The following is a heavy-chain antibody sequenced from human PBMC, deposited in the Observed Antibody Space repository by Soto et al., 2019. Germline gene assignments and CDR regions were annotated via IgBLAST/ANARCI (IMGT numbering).Heavy chain of an antibody. V-gene: IGHV1-69*01. CDR3: ASNPRPGIAAADFDY. D-gene: IGHD6-13*01. Sequence: QVQLVQSGAEVKKPGSSVKVSCTASGGTFSSYAISWVRQAPGQGLEWMGGIIPIFGTANYAQKFQGRVTITADESTSTAYMELSSLRSEDTAVYYCASNPRPGIAAADFDYWGQGTLVTVSS. CDR2: IIPIFGTA. J-gene: IGHJ4*02. CDR1: GGTFSSYA.